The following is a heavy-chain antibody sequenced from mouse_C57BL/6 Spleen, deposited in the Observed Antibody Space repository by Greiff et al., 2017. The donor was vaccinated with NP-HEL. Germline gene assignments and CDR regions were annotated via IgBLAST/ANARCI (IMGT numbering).Heavy chain of an antibody. D-gene: IGHD2-2*01. V-gene: IGHV5-17*01. CDR2: ISSGSSTI. J-gene: IGHJ3*01. CDR1: GFTFSDYG. CDR3: ARRDGYDEGFAY. Sequence: VQLKESGGGLVKPGGSLKLSCAASGFTFSDYGMHWVRQAPEKGLEWVAYISSGSSTIYYADTVKGRFTNARDNAKNTLFLQMTSLRSEDTAMYYCARRDGYDEGFAYWGQGTLVTVSA.